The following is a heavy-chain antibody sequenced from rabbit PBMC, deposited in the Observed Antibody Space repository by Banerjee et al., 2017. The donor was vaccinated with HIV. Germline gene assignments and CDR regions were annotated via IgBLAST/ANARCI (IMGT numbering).Heavy chain of an antibody. CDR1: GFDLSSYA. J-gene: IGHJ4*01. Sequence: QEQLVEYGGDLVQPEGSLTLTCKASGFDLSSYAMSWVRQAPGKGLEWIGCIGTGSSGSTYYASWAKGRFTSSKTSSTTVTLQMTSLTAADTATYFCASQYAGYASYGPYHFNLWGPGTLVTVS. V-gene: IGHV1S45*01. CDR3: ASQYAGYASYGPYHFNL. CDR2: IGTGSSGST. D-gene: IGHD6-1*01.